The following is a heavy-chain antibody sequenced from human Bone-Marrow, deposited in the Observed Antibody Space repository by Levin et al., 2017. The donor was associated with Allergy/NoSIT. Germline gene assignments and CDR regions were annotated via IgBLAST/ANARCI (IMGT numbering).Heavy chain of an antibody. Sequence: GGSLRLSCTASGFTFGDYSMTWFRQAPGKGLEWVGFVKTKVYGGTTEYAASVKGRFTISRDDSKSIAYLQMNSLETEDTAVYFCTRDEFNYGLLYFAYWGQGTLVTVSS. D-gene: IGHD3-10*01. V-gene: IGHV3-49*03. CDR1: GFTFGDYS. CDR3: TRDEFNYGLLYFAY. J-gene: IGHJ4*02. CDR2: VKTKVYGGTT.